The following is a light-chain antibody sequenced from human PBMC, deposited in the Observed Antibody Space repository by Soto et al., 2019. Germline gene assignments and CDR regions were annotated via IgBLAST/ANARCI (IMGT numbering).Light chain of an antibody. CDR3: QQYGSSPQT. CDR1: QSVSSSY. CDR2: GAS. V-gene: IGKV3-20*01. J-gene: IGKJ1*01. Sequence: EIVLTQSPGTLSLSPGERATLSCRASQSVSSSYLAWYQQKPGQAPRLLIYGASIRATGIPDRFSVSGSGTDFTLTISRLEPEDFAVYYCQQYGSSPQTFGQGTKVDIK.